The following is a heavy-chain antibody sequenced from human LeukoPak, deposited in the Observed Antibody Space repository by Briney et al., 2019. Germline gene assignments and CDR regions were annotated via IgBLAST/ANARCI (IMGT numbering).Heavy chain of an antibody. CDR2: ISNSGGTI. Sequence: GGSLRLSCAASGFTFISYSMNWVRQAPGKGLEWVSYISNSGGTIDYADSVKGRFTISRDNAKNSLYLQMNSLRAEDTAVYYCPRLRGYSYGYADYWGQGTLVTVSS. CDR3: PRLRGYSYGYADY. D-gene: IGHD5-18*01. J-gene: IGHJ4*02. CDR1: GFTFISYS. V-gene: IGHV3-48*04.